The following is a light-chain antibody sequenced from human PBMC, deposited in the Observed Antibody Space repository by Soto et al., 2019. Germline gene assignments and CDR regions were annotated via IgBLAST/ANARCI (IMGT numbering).Light chain of an antibody. J-gene: IGKJ2*01. CDR3: QQYNNWPHT. Sequence: EIVMTQSPATLSVSPGERATLSCRASQSVSSKLAWFQQKPGQAPSLLIYGVSTRATGVPVRFSGSGSGTEFTLTINSLQSEDFAVYYCQQYNNWPHTFGQGIKLEIK. V-gene: IGKV3-15*01. CDR2: GVS. CDR1: QSVSSK.